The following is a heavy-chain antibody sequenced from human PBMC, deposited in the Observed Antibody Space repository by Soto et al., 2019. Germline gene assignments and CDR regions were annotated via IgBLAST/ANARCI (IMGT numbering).Heavy chain of an antibody. D-gene: IGHD6-6*01. CDR1: GGSISSYY. J-gene: IGHJ5*02. V-gene: IGHV4-59*01. Sequence: SETLSLTCTVSGGSISSYYWSWIRQPPGKGLEWIGYIYYSGSTNYNPSLKSRVTISVDTSKNQFSLKLSSVTAADTAVYYCASYSSSSGPKNWFDPWGQGTLVTVSS. CDR2: IYYSGST. CDR3: ASYSSSSGPKNWFDP.